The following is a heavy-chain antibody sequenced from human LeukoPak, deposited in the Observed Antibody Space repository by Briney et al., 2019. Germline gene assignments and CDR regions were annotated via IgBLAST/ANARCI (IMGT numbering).Heavy chain of an antibody. CDR1: GYSISSGYY. CDR2: IYHSGST. V-gene: IGHV4-38-2*01. CDR3: ARTMEYYYDSSGYFNYYFDY. J-gene: IGHJ4*02. Sequence: SETLSLTCAVSGYSISSGYYWGWIRQPPGKGLEWIGSIYHSGSTYYNPSLKSRVTISVDTSKNQFSLKLSSVTAADTAVYYCARTMEYYYDSSGYFNYYFDYWGQGTLVTVSS. D-gene: IGHD3-22*01.